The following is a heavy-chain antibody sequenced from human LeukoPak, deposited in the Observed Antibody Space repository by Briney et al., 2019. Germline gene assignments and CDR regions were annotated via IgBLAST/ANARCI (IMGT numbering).Heavy chain of an antibody. J-gene: IGHJ4*02. CDR3: ARILGTTVDL. CDR2: IWYDGSNQ. D-gene: IGHD4-11*01. CDR1: GYTFRSHG. V-gene: IGHV3-33*01. Sequence: RSLRLSSIASGYTFRSHGLHWVRQAPGKGLEWVAVIWYDGSNQYYGESVKGRFTISRDDSKNTLYLQMNNLRAEDTAVYYCARILGTTVDLWGQGTQVTVSS.